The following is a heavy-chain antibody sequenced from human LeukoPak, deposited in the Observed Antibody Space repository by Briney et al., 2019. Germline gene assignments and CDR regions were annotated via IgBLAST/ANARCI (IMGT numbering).Heavy chain of an antibody. CDR2: ISTDGTTT. CDR3: ARSLGYSSGG. Sequence: QPGGSLRLSCAASGFPFSSHWMHWVRQVPGKGLVWVSHISTDGTTTNYADSVKGRFTISRDNAKDTLYLQLNSLRAEDTAIYYCARSLGYSSGGWGQGTLVTVSS. D-gene: IGHD2-15*01. V-gene: IGHV3-74*01. J-gene: IGHJ4*02. CDR1: GFPFSSHW.